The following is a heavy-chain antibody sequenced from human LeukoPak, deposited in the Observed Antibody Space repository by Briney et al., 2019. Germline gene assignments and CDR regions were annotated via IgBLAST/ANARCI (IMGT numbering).Heavy chain of an antibody. CDR1: GFTFSSYA. V-gene: IGHV3-30-3*01. Sequence: GGSLRLSCAASGFTFSSYAMHWVRQAPGKGLEWVAVISYDGSNKYYADSVKGRFTISRDNSKNTLYLQMNSLRAEGTAVYYCARGEDYYEDDYWGQGTLVTVSS. J-gene: IGHJ4*02. D-gene: IGHD3-22*01. CDR3: ARGEDYYEDDY. CDR2: ISYDGSNK.